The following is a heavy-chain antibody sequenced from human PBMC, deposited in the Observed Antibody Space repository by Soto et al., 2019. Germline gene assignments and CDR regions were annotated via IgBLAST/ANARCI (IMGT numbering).Heavy chain of an antibody. CDR1: GFTVSSNY. Sequence: XVSLRLSCAASGFTVSSNYMSWVRQAPGKGLEWVSVIYSGGSTYYADSVKGRFTISRDNSKNTLYLQMNSLRAEDTAVYYCASYGGNPPRFDYWGQGTLVTVSS. J-gene: IGHJ4*02. V-gene: IGHV3-53*01. D-gene: IGHD4-17*01. CDR2: IYSGGST. CDR3: ASYGGNPPRFDY.